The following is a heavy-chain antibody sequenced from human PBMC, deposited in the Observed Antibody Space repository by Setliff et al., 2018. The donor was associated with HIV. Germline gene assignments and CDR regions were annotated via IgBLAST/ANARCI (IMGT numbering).Heavy chain of an antibody. Sequence: SETLSLTCTVSGGSISSNTYYWGWIRQPPGKGLEWIGSIFYSGSTYDNPSLKSRVTISVDTSKNQFSLRLTSVTAADTATYYCARPLTTSYYFWGEAFAIWGQGTMVTVSS. CDR1: GGSISSNTYY. V-gene: IGHV4-39*01. J-gene: IGHJ3*02. CDR2: IFYSGST. D-gene: IGHD3-10*02. CDR3: ARPLTTSYYFWGEAFAI.